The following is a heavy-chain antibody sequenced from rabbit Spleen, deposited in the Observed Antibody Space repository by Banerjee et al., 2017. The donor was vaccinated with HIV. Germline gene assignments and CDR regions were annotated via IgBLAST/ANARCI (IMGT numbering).Heavy chain of an antibody. Sequence: QEQLEESGGDLVKPGASLTLTCTASGFSFSDRDVMCGGCQAPGKGLEWIDCINASTGKPVYATWASGRFTISRTSSTTVTLRMTSLTAADRATYFCARDLVGVIGWNFYLWGQGTLVTVS. J-gene: IGHJ4*01. CDR2: INASTGKP. D-gene: IGHD5-1*01. CDR3: ARDLVGVIGWNFYL. CDR1: GFSFSDRDV. V-gene: IGHV1S45*01.